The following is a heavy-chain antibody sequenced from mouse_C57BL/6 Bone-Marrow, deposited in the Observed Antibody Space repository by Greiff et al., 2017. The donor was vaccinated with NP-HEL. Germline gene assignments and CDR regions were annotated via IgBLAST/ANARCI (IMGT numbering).Heavy chain of an antibody. CDR2: IYPRSGNT. CDR1: GYTFTSYG. J-gene: IGHJ4*01. D-gene: IGHD1-1*02. CDR3: ARFGLFYAMDY. V-gene: IGHV1-81*01. Sequence: QVQLKQSGAELARPGASVKLSCKASGYTFTSYGISWVKQRPGQGLEWIGEIYPRSGNTYYNEKFKGKATLTADKSSSTAYMELRSLTSEDSAVYFCARFGLFYAMDYWGQGTSVTVSS.